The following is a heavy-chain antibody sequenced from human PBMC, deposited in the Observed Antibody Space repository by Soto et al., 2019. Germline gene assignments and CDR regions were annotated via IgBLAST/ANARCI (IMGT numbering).Heavy chain of an antibody. D-gene: IGHD5-12*01. CDR3: AIISGSYYYYYMAV. CDR2: ISGSGGST. V-gene: IGHV3-23*01. J-gene: IGHJ6*03. CDR1: GFTFSSYA. Sequence: GGSLRLSCAASGFTFSSYAMSWVRQAPGKGLEWVSAISGSGGSTYYADSVKGRFTISRDNSKNTLYLQMNSLRAEDTAVYYCAIISGSYYYYYMAVWGTGTTVT.